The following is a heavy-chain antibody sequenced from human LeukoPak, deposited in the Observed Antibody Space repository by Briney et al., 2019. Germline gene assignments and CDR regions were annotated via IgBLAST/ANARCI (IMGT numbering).Heavy chain of an antibody. CDR3: ARGSYGWGAFDI. V-gene: IGHV3-23*01. Sequence: GGSLRLSCEVSGFTFSIYDMYWVRQAPGKGLECVASISRNSGDYTLYAASVKGRFTISRDSSRSTLYLQMNSLRAEDTAVYYCARGSYGWGAFDIWGQGTMVTVSS. CDR2: ISRNSGDYT. J-gene: IGHJ3*02. D-gene: IGHD1-26*01. CDR1: GFTFSIYD.